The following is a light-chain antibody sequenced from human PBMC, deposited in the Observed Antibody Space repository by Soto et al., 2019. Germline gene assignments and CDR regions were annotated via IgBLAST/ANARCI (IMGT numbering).Light chain of an antibody. Sequence: EIVMTQSPATLSVSPGERATLSCRASQSVSSNLAWYQQKPGQAPRLLIYGASTRATGIPARFSGSGSGTEFTLNISSLQSEDFAVYYCQQYNNLTRTFGQGTKVEIK. CDR3: QQYNNLTRT. CDR2: GAS. CDR1: QSVSSN. J-gene: IGKJ1*01. V-gene: IGKV3-15*01.